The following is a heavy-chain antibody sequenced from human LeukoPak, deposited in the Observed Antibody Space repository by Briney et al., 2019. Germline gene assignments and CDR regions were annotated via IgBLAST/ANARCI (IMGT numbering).Heavy chain of an antibody. CDR2: IYYSGST. D-gene: IGHD2-21*01. V-gene: IGHV4-30-4*08. Sequence: SQTLSLTCTVSGGSISSGNYYWSWIRQPPGKGLEWIAYIYYSGSTYYNPSLKSRVTISVDTSKSQFSLKLNSVTAADTAVYYCARATYCGGDCYSSFDSWGQGTLVTVSS. J-gene: IGHJ4*02. CDR1: GGSISSGNYY. CDR3: ARATYCGGDCYSSFDS.